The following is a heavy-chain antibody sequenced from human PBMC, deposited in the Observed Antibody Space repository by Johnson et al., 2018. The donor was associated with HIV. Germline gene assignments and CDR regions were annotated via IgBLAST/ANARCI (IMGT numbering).Heavy chain of an antibody. V-gene: IGHV3-15*01. D-gene: IGHD1-26*01. Sequence: VQLVESGGGLVKPGGSLRLSCAASGFTFSNAWMSWVRQAPGKGLEWVGRIKSKTDGGTTDYVAPVKGRFTITRDDSKNTLYLQMNSLKTEDTAVYYCTTVQLSGSYSGNAFDIWGQGTMVTVSS. J-gene: IGHJ3*02. CDR1: GFTFSNAW. CDR2: IKSKTDGGTT. CDR3: TTVQLSGSYSGNAFDI.